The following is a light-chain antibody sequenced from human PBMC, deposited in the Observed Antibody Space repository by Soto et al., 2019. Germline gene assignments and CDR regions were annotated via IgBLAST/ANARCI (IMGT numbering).Light chain of an antibody. Sequence: QSALTQPRSVSGSPGQSVTISCTGTSSDVGGYNYVSWYQQHPGKAPQLMIYDVSKRPSGVPDRFSGSKSGNTASLTISGLQAEDEADYYCCSNAGSYNVVFGGGTKVTVL. J-gene: IGLJ2*01. CDR2: DVS. CDR3: CSNAGSYNVV. V-gene: IGLV2-11*01. CDR1: SSDVGGYNY.